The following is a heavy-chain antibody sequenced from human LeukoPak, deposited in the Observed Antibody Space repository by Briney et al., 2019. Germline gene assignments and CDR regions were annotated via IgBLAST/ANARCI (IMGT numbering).Heavy chain of an antibody. CDR3: ARGAYGDYANRQYNWFDP. CDR2: INHSGST. CDR1: GGSFSGYY. D-gene: IGHD4-17*01. V-gene: IGHV4-34*01. Sequence: KPSETLSLTCAVYGGSFSGYYWSWIRQPPDKGLECIGEINHSGSTNYNPSLKSRVTISIDTSKNQFSPKLSSVTAADTAVYYCARGAYGDYANRQYNWFDPWGQGTLVIVSS. J-gene: IGHJ5*02.